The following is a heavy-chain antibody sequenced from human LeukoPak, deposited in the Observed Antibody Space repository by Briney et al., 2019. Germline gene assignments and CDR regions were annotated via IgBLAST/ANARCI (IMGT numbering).Heavy chain of an antibody. CDR3: VRASVYYYYGMDV. CDR2: ISYDGSYK. CDR1: GFSFSTYA. Sequence: GGSLRVSCAASGFSFSTYAMHWVRQAPGKGLEWVAVISYDGSYKYYADSVKGRFTISRDNAKNSLYLQMNSLRAEDTAVYYCVRASVYYYYGMDVWGQGTTVTVSS. V-gene: IGHV3-30-3*02. J-gene: IGHJ6*02.